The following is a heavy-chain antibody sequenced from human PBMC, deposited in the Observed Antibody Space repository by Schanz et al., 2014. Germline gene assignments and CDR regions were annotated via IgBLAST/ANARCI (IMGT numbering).Heavy chain of an antibody. CDR2: MNPKTGNT. D-gene: IGHD2-21*01. CDR3: ARALKGKVAIVGVIAAQNYYYMDV. V-gene: IGHV1-8*02. J-gene: IGHJ6*03. CDR1: GYTFTSYG. Sequence: QVQLVQSGAEVKKPGASVRVSCKASGYTFTSYGISWVRQATGQGLEWMGWMNPKTGNTDHAQKFQGRVSMAWDTSTSTAYLDLSRLRSEDTGVYYCARALKGKVAIVGVIAAQNYYYMDVWGKGTTVTVSS.